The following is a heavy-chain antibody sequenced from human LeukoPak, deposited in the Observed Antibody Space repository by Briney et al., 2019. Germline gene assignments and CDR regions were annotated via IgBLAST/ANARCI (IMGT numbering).Heavy chain of an antibody. CDR3: TRTNYGDYNWFDP. Sequence: SETLSLTCTVSGGSINSYYWSWIRQPPGKGLEWIGYIYYSGSTNYNPSLKSRVTMSLDTSKNHFSLRLTSVNAADTAVYYCTRTNYGDYNWFDPWGQGTLVTVSS. CDR1: GGSINSYY. J-gene: IGHJ5*02. D-gene: IGHD4-17*01. V-gene: IGHV4-59*01. CDR2: IYYSGST.